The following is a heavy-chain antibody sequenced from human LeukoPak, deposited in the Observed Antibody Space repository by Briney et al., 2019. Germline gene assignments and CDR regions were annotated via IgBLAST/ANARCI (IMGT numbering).Heavy chain of an antibody. CDR2: INAGNGNT. Sequence: ASVKVSCKASGYTFTRYAMHWVRQAPGQRLEWMGWINAGNGNTKYSQKFQGRVTITRDTSASTAYMELSSLRSEDTAVYYCARGDVLRYFDWLSHPGDYWGQGTLVTVSS. CDR3: ARGDVLRYFDWLSHPGDY. V-gene: IGHV1-3*01. J-gene: IGHJ4*02. CDR1: GYTFTRYA. D-gene: IGHD3-9*01.